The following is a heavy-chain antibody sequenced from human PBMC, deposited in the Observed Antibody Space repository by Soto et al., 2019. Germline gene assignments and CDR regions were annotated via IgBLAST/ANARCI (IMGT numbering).Heavy chain of an antibody. D-gene: IGHD2-2*01. J-gene: IGHJ4*02. CDR1: GFTFNRYW. CDR3: ARGSTSWYFDF. Sequence: GGSLRLSCAASGFTFNRYWMSWVRQAPGKGLEWVANTKKDGSEQYYVDSVKGRFTVSRDNAKNSLTLQMSGLRAEDTAVYYCARGSTSWYFDFWGQGTLVTVSS. CDR2: TKKDGSEQ. V-gene: IGHV3-7*01.